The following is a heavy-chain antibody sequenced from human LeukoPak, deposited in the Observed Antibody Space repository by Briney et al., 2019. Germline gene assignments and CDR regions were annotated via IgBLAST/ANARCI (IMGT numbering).Heavy chain of an antibody. CDR1: GFTFSSYG. J-gene: IGHJ6*02. Sequence: GGSLRLSCAASGFTFSSYGMHWVRQAPGKRLEWVAVIWYDGSNKYYADSVKGRFTISRDNSKNTLYLQMNSLRAEDTAVYYCARDHITMIDYYGMDVWGQGTTVIVSS. V-gene: IGHV3-33*01. CDR3: ARDHITMIDYYGMDV. CDR2: IWYDGSNK. D-gene: IGHD3-22*01.